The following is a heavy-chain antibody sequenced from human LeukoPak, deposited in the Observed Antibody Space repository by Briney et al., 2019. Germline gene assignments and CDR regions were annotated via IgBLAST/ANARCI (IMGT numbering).Heavy chain of an antibody. D-gene: IGHD6-6*01. V-gene: IGHV3-21*01. Sequence: GGSLRLSCAASGFTFSSYSMNWVRQAPGKGLEWVSSIMSSSSYIYYADSVKGRFTISRETAKNSLYLQMNSLRAADTAVYYCARDFGVYSSSTENWFDPWGQGTLVTVSS. CDR2: IMSSSSYI. J-gene: IGHJ5*02. CDR1: GFTFSSYS. CDR3: ARDFGVYSSSTENWFDP.